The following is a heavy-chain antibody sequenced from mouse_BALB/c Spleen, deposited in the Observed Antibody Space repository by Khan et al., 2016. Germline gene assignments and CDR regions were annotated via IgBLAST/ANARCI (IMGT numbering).Heavy chain of an antibody. J-gene: IGHJ3*01. CDR2: VNPDNGGT. Sequence: VQLQQSGPALVKPGASVRISCKSSGFSFTGYFMHWVKQSHGKSLEWIGRVNPDNGGTHYNQKFKDKAIITVDKSSITAYMEFRSLTSEDSAVYYCARDDYAWFGYWGQGTLVTVSA. D-gene: IGHD2-4*01. CDR3: ARDDYAWFGY. V-gene: IGHV1-18*01. CDR1: GFSFTGYF.